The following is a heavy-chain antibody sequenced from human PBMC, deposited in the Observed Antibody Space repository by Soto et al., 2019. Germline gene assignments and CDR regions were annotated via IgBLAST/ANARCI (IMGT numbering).Heavy chain of an antibody. D-gene: IGHD2-21*02. CDR3: ARAVGGGDCYSTGWFDP. CDR1: GASVRSGSKY. V-gene: IGHV4-61*01. J-gene: IGHJ5*02. CDR2: IYYTGST. Sequence: PSETLSLTCSVSGASVRSGSKYWSWIRQPPGKGLEWIGYIYYTGSTNYNPSLKSRVTISLDTSKNQFSLNLRSVTAADTATYYCARAVGGGDCYSTGWFDPWGQGALVTVSS.